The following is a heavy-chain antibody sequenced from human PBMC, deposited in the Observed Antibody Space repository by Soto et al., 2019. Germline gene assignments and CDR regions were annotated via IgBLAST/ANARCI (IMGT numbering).Heavy chain of an antibody. D-gene: IGHD1-20*01. CDR1: GFTLSNYW. CDR3: ARDNWNTV. J-gene: IGHJ3*01. Sequence: GGSLRLSCAASGFTLSNYWMHWVRQVPGKGLVWVSRVNGDGSSTFYADSVKGRFTISRDNAENTVFLQMNSLRAEDTAVYYCARDNWNTVWGQGTMVTVSS. V-gene: IGHV3-74*01. CDR2: VNGDGSST.